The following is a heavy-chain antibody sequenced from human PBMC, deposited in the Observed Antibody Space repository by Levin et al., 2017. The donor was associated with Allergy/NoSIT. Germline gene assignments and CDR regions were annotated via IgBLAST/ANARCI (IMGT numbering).Heavy chain of an antibody. J-gene: IGHJ6*02. CDR3: ARDRAVGATRIYYYYGMDV. CDR1: GFTFSSYA. D-gene: IGHD1-26*01. V-gene: IGHV3-30-3*01. Sequence: GGSLRLSCAASGFTFSSYAMHWVRQAPGKGLEWVAVISYDGSNKYYADSVKGRFTISRDNSKNTLYLQMNSLRAEDTAVYYCARDRAVGATRIYYYYGMDVWGQGTTVTVSS. CDR2: ISYDGSNK.